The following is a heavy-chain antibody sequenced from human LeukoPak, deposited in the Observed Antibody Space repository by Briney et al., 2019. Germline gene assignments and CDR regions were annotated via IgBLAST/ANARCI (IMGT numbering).Heavy chain of an antibody. D-gene: IGHD4-17*01. V-gene: IGHV4-4*02. Sequence: PSETLSLTCAVSGGSISSSNWWSWVRQPPGKGLEWIGEIYHSGSTNYNPSLKSRVTISVDTSKNQFSLKLSSVTAADTAVYYCARVHTTVTTYYFDYWGQGTLVTVSS. CDR1: GGSISSSNW. J-gene: IGHJ4*02. CDR2: IYHSGST. CDR3: ARVHTTVTTYYFDY.